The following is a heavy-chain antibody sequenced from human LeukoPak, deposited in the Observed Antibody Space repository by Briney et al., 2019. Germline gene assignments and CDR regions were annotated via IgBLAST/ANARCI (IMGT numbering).Heavy chain of an antibody. V-gene: IGHV3-11*04. D-gene: IGHD4/OR15-4a*01. CDR2: ISSSGSTI. CDR1: GFTFSDYY. Sequence: PGGSLRLSCAASGFTFSDYYMSWIRQAPGKGLEWVSYISSSGSTIYYADSVKGRFTISRDNAKNSLYLQMNSLRAEDTAVYYCARSPADYSDWFDPWGQGTLVTVSS. J-gene: IGHJ5*02. CDR3: ARSPADYSDWFDP.